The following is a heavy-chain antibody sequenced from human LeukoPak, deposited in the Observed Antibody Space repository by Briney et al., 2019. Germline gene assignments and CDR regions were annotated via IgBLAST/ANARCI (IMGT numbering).Heavy chain of an antibody. V-gene: IGHV4-31*03. CDR3: ARGSVFGGNNLFDY. J-gene: IGHJ4*02. Sequence: SETLSLTCTVSGGSISSGGYYWSWIRQPPGKGLEWIGYIYYSGSTYYNPSLKSRVTISVDTSKNQFSLKLSSVTAAGTAVYYCARGSVFGGNNLFDYWGQGTLVTVSS. CDR1: GGSISSGGYY. D-gene: IGHD4-23*01. CDR2: IYYSGST.